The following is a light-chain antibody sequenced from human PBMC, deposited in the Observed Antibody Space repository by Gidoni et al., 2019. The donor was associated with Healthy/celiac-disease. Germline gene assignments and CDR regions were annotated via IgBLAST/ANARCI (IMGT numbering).Light chain of an antibody. CDR2: DDS. Sequence: SYVLPQPPSVSVAPGQTARITCGGNNIGSKSVHWYQQKPGQAPVLVVYDDSDRPSGIPERFSGSNSGNTATLTISRVEAGDEADYYCQVWDSSSDHHYVFGTGTKVTVL. V-gene: IGLV3-21*02. CDR1: NIGSKS. CDR3: QVWDSSSDHHYV. J-gene: IGLJ1*01.